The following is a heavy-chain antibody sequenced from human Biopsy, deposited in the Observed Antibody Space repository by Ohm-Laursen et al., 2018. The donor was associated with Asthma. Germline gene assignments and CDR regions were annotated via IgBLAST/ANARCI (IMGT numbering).Heavy chain of an antibody. CDR3: ARGDSSGWSHYYFDY. Sequence: SLRLSCSASGFTVSRDHMFWVRQAPGKGLEWVSVIYSGGTSDTADSLRGRFTISRDFYKNTLYLQMDSLIAEDTAVYYCARGDSSGWSHYYFDYWGQGTLVTVSS. J-gene: IGHJ4*02. V-gene: IGHV3-53*01. CDR2: IYSGGTS. D-gene: IGHD6-19*01. CDR1: GFTVSRDH.